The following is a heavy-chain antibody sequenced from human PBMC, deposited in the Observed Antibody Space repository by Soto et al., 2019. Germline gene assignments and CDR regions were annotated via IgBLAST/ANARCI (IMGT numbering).Heavy chain of an antibody. D-gene: IGHD5-18*01. V-gene: IGHV1-69*01. CDR1: GGTFSSYA. CDR2: IIPIFGTA. CDR3: ARGYSYGFGGDDAFDI. Sequence: QVQLVQSGAEVKKPGSSVTVSCKASGGTFSSYAISWVRQAPGQGLEWMGGIIPIFGTANYAQKFQGRVTITADESTSTAYMELSSLRSEDTAVYYCARGYSYGFGGDDAFDIWGQGTMVTVSS. J-gene: IGHJ3*02.